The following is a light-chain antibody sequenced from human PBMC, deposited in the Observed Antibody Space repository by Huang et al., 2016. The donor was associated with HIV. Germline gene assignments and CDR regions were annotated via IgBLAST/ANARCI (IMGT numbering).Light chain of an antibody. CDR2: AAS. CDR3: QQLHTYPLT. V-gene: IGKV1-9*01. Sequence: IQLTQSPSSLSASVGDRVTVTCRASQDISTYLAWYQQRPGRVPKLLIYAASTLHSGVPSRFRGSGSETDFTPTITSLQPEDLATYYCQQLHTYPLTFGGGT. CDR1: QDISTY. J-gene: IGKJ4*01.